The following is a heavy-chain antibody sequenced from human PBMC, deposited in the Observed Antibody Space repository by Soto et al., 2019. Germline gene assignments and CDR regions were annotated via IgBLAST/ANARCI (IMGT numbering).Heavy chain of an antibody. CDR2: INSVNGNT. D-gene: IGHD1-26*01. V-gene: IGHV1-3*01. CDR1: GYTFTSHA. CDR3: ASHSGTYLYPHY. Sequence: APENVSCKASGYTFTSHAMHWVRQAPGQRLELMGWINSVNGNTKXSQKFQGRVXITRDTSASTSXMELRXLRSEDTAVYYCASHSGTYLYPHYWVKGTLVTVSS. J-gene: IGHJ4*02.